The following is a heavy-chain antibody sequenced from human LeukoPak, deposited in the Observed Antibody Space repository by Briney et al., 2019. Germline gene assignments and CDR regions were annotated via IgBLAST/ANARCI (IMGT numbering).Heavy chain of an antibody. Sequence: GGSLRLSCAASGFTFSSYGMHWVRQAPGKGLEWVAFIRYDGSNKYYADSVKGRFTISRDNSKNTLYLQMNSLRAEDTAVYYCAKDLMIVVAIDYWGQGTLVTVSS. CDR1: GFTFSSYG. V-gene: IGHV3-30*02. CDR3: AKDLMIVVAIDY. J-gene: IGHJ4*02. CDR2: IRYDGSNK. D-gene: IGHD3-22*01.